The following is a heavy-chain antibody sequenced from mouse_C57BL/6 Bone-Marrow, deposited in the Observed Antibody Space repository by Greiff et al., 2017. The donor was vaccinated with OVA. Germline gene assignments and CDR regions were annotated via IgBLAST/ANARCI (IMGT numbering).Heavy chain of an antibody. D-gene: IGHD4-1*02. CDR1: GYTFTSYW. J-gene: IGHJ3*01. Sequence: QVQLQQPGAELVMPGASVKLSCKASGYTFTSYWMHWVKQRPGQGLEWIGEIAPSDSYTNYNQKFKGKYTLTVDKSSSTAYMQLSSLTSEASSVYYCARLNWVWFAYWGQGTLVTVSA. CDR3: ARLNWVWFAY. CDR2: IAPSDSYT. V-gene: IGHV1-69*01.